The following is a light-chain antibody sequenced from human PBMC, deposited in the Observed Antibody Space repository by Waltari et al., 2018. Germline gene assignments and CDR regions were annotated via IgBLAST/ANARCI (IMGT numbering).Light chain of an antibody. CDR3: QQSYSTPPYT. Sequence: DIQMTQSPSSLSASVGDRVTITCRASQSISSYLNWYQQKPGKAPKLLIYAASSLQSGVPSRFSGSGSGTDFTLTISSLQPEDFATYYCQQSYSTPPYTFCQGTKLEIK. CDR1: QSISSY. J-gene: IGKJ2*01. V-gene: IGKV1-39*01. CDR2: AAS.